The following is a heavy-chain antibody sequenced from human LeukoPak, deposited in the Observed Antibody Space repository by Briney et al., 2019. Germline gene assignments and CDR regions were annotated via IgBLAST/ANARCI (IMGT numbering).Heavy chain of an antibody. D-gene: IGHD1-20*01. J-gene: IGHJ4*02. CDR2: ISSSGTTI. Sequence: GGSLRLSCAASGFTFSSYEMNWVRQAPGKGLEWVSYISSSGTTIYYADSVKGRFTISRDNAKNSLYLQMNSLRAEGTAVYYCAIPPITGTASWGQGTLVTVSS. CDR1: GFTFSSYE. V-gene: IGHV3-48*03. CDR3: AIPPITGTAS.